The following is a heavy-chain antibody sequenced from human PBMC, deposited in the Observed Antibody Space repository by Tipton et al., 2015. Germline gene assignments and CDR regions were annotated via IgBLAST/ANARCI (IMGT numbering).Heavy chain of an antibody. Sequence: SLRLSCAASGFTFSSSMHWVRQTTGKGLEWVSAIGTAGDTYYAGSVKGRFTISRDNSKNTLYLQMNSLRAEDTAVYYCARAPGSGWVGTWGQGTLVTVSS. CDR1: GFTFSSS. D-gene: IGHD6-19*01. V-gene: IGHV3-13*01. J-gene: IGHJ5*02. CDR3: ARAPGSGWVGT. CDR2: IGTAGDT.